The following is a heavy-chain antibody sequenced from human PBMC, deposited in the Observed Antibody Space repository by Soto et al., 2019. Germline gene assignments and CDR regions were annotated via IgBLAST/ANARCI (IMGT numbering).Heavy chain of an antibody. V-gene: IGHV1-8*01. Sequence: QVQLVQSGAEVKKPGASVKVSCKASGYTFTSYDINWVRHATGQGLEWMGWMNPNSGNIGYAQKFQGRVTMTRNTAISTAYMELSSLRSEDTAVYYCARGDIASAGDYYGMDVCGQGTTVTVSS. CDR3: ARGDIASAGDYYGMDV. CDR2: MNPNSGNI. CDR1: GYTFTSYD. D-gene: IGHD6-13*01. J-gene: IGHJ6*02.